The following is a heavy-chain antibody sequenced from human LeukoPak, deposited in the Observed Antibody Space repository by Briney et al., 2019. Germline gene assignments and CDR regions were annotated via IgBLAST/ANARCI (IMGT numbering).Heavy chain of an antibody. D-gene: IGHD1-26*01. CDR1: AFTFSDYS. V-gene: IGHV3-48*01. CDR3: ARDRLTSGSYFFDY. Sequence: GGSLRLSCAASAFTFSDYSMNWVRQAPGKGLEWISCISGRSSTIYYADSVRGRFTISRDNAKNSMYLQMNSLRAEGTAVYYCARDRLTSGSYFFDYWGQGTLVTVSS. CDR2: ISGRSSTI. J-gene: IGHJ4*02.